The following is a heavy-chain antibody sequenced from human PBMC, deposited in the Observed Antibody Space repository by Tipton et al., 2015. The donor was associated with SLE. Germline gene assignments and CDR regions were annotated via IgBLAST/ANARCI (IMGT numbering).Heavy chain of an antibody. CDR3: ARGEQWLVFAFDI. V-gene: IGHV4-39*07. CDR2: IFYSGST. D-gene: IGHD6-19*01. CDR1: GGSIRSSIYY. Sequence: TLSLTCTVSGGSIRSSIYYWGWIRQPPGKGLEWIGSIFYSGSTYYNPSLKSRVTISVDTSKNQFSLKLSSVTAADTAVYYCARGEQWLVFAFDIWGQGTMVTVSS. J-gene: IGHJ3*02.